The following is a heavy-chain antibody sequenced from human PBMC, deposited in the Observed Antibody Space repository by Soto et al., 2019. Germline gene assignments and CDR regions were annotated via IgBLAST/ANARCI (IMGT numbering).Heavy chain of an antibody. J-gene: IGHJ3*01. CDR2: INPGTGDT. CDR1: GYTFTTYT. CDR3: ARKQPGPHIGWAWALHD. D-gene: IGHD6-13*01. Sequence: QVRLVQSGAEVKKPGASVKISCRASGYTFTTYTILWLRQAPGQRPEWMAWINPGTGDTKYSENLQGRVSVTRDRSANTAYMELRNLRSEATDIYYCARKQPGPHIGWAWALHDWGQGTKVTVSS. V-gene: IGHV1-3*01.